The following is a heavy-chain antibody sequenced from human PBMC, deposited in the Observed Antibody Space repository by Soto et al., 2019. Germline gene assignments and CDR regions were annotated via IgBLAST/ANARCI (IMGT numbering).Heavy chain of an antibody. CDR2: IWYDGSNK. Sequence: PGGSLRLSCAASGFTFSFYGMHWVRQAPGKGLEWVAFIWYDGSNKYYADSVKGRFTISRDNSKNTLYLQMNSLRVEDTAVYYCVEGYSSGWSYLQYWGQGTLVTVSS. V-gene: IGHV3-30*02. CDR3: VEGYSSGWSYLQY. CDR1: GFTFSFYG. J-gene: IGHJ1*01. D-gene: IGHD6-19*01.